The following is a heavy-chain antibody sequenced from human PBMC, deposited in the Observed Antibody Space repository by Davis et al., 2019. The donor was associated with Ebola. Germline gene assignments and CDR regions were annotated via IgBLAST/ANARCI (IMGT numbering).Heavy chain of an antibody. D-gene: IGHD6-19*01. CDR2: INPNSGGT. CDR3: ARDRYSSGWYGGFDY. CDR1: GYTFTGYY. J-gene: IGHJ4*02. Sequence: ASVKVSCKASGYTFTGYYMHWVRQAPGQGLEWMGWINPNSGGTNYAQKFQGRVTMTRDTSISTAYMGLSRLRSDDTAVYYCARDRYSSGWYGGFDYWGQGTLVTVSS. V-gene: IGHV1-2*02.